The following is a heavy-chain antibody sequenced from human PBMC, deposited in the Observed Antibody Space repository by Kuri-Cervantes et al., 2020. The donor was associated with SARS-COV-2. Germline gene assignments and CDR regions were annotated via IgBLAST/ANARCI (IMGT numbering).Heavy chain of an antibody. CDR3: AREGTSGPYFDF. CDR1: GYSFTSYG. J-gene: IGHJ4*02. D-gene: IGHD1-1*01. V-gene: IGHV1-18*04. Sequence: GGSLRLSCKGSGYSFTSYGVSWVRQAPGQGLEWMGWNNPYSGYTNYAQRFQDRVTLNTDTTTSTAYMELRRLTSDDTAVYYCAREGTSGPYFDFWGQGTLVTVSS. CDR2: NNPYSGYT.